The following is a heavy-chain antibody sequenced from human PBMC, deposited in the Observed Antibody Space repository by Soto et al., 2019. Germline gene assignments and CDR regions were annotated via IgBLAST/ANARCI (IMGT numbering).Heavy chain of an antibody. CDR3: TRGEVVAFGY. CDR1: GVSIRSGGYS. V-gene: IGHV4-30-2*01. J-gene: IGHJ4*02. Sequence: PSATLSLTCAVSGVSIRSGGYSWSWIRQPPGKGLEWIGYIYHSGSTYYNPSLESRVTILVDRSKNQFSLKLSSVTAAVSAVYYCTRGEVVAFGYWGQGTLVTVSS. D-gene: IGHD2-15*01. CDR2: IYHSGST.